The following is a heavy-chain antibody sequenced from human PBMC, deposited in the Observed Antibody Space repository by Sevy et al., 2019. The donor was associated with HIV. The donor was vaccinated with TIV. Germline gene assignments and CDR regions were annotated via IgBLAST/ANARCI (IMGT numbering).Heavy chain of an antibody. CDR1: GFIFSDYY. CDR3: ARRRFGGIRDAFDI. D-gene: IGHD3-10*01. J-gene: IGHJ3*02. V-gene: IGHV3-11*01. Sequence: GGSLRLSCAVSGFIFSDYYMCWIRQAPGKGLEWVSYISSSGMTIYYADSVKGRFTISRDNAKNSLYLQMNSLRAEDTAVYYCARRRFGGIRDAFDIWGQGTMVTVSS. CDR2: ISSSGMTI.